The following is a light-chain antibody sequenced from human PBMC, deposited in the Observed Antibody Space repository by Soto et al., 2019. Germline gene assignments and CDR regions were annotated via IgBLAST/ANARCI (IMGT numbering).Light chain of an antibody. CDR3: QQFSSYPLT. CDR1: QSVSSSY. J-gene: IGKJ4*01. CDR2: DAS. V-gene: IGKV3-20*01. Sequence: EIVMTQSPATLSVSPGDRATLXXRASQSVSSSYLAWYQQKPGQAPRVXSDDASNRATGSPDRFSGSGPGTDFTLTSSRLEPEDFAVYYCQQFSSYPLTFGGGTKVDIK.